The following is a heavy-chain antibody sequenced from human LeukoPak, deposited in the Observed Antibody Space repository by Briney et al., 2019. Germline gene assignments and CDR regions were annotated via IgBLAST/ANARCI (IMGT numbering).Heavy chain of an antibody. CDR3: ARWKPPVYGMDV. CDR2: IYPGDSDT. CDR1: GYSFTNYW. V-gene: IGHV5-51*01. Sequence: GESLKISCKGSGYSFTNYWIAWVRQMPGQGLEWMGIIYPGDSDTRYSPSFQGQVTISADKSIGTAYLQWRSLKASDTAMYYCARWKPPVYGMDVWGQGTTVTVSS. D-gene: IGHD1-1*01. J-gene: IGHJ6*02.